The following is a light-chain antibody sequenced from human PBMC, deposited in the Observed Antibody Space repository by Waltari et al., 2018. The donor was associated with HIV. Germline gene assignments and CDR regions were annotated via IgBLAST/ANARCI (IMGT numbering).Light chain of an antibody. CDR1: RNETKL. CDR3: QVWDRKKNHVV. Sequence: SYVLTQPPSVSGAPGKTVRPPCGGHRNETKLVHWYQQRPGQAPVLVVYDDTDRPSGIPERFSGSNSGNTATLTISRVEAGDEADYYCQVWDRKKNHVVFGGGTKLTVL. J-gene: IGLJ3*02. V-gene: IGLV3-21*03. CDR2: DDT.